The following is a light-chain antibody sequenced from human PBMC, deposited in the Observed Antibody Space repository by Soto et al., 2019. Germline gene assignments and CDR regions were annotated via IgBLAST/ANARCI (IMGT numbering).Light chain of an antibody. J-gene: IGKJ1*01. Sequence: DIQMTQSPSTLSASVGDRVTITCRASQSISSWLAWYQQKPGKAPKLLIYKASSLESGVPSRFSGSGSGTEFTLTISSLQPDDFATYYCQQYNSYSVTLGQGTRWISN. CDR1: QSISSW. CDR2: KAS. CDR3: QQYNSYSVT. V-gene: IGKV1-5*03.